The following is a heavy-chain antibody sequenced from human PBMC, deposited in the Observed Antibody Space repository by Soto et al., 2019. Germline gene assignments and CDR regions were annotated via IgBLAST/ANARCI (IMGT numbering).Heavy chain of an antibody. CDR3: ARGKAFDP. CDR2: IHYSGST. J-gene: IGHJ5*02. Sequence: QVQLQESGPGLVKPSQTLSLTCTVSGGSISSGGYYWSWIRQYPGKGLEWIGYIHYSGSTYYNPSLKSRLTMSADTSKNQFSLKLSSVTAADTAVYFCARGKAFDPWGQGTLVTVSS. CDR1: GGSISSGGYY. V-gene: IGHV4-31*03.